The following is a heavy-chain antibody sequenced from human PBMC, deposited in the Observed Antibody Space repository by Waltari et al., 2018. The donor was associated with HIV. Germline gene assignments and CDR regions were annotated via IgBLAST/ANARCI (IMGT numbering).Heavy chain of an antibody. J-gene: IGHJ4*02. V-gene: IGHV5-51*01. CDR1: GYGFSSYW. CDR3: ARSTYKWNYLDN. D-gene: IGHD1-20*01. Sequence: EVQLVQSRAEVKKAGESLKISCQGSGYGFSSYWIAWVRQMPGKGPEWMGIIYPGDSNATYSPSFQGQVTISAEKSTSTAFVQWTSLKASDSAMYYCARSTYKWNYLDNWGQGTLVTVSS. CDR2: IYPGDSNA.